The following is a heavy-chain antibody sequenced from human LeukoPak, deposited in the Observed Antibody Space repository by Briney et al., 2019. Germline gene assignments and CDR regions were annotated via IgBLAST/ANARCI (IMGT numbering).Heavy chain of an antibody. D-gene: IGHD5-12*01. Sequence: GASVKVSCKASGYTFTSYYMHWVRQAPGQGLEWMGIINPSGGSTSYAQKFQGRVTMTRDTSTSTVYMELSSLRSEDTAVYYCATARRGYDLNYYYGMDVWGQGTTVTVSS. CDR3: ATARRGYDLNYYYGMDV. CDR2: INPSGGST. J-gene: IGHJ6*02. V-gene: IGHV1-46*01. CDR1: GYTFTSYY.